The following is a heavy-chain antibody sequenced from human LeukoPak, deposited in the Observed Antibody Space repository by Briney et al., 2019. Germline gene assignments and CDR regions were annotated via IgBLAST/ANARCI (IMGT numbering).Heavy chain of an antibody. J-gene: IGHJ4*02. CDR2: ISASGSST. D-gene: IGHD1-14*01. CDR3: AKDRAGKGTPDY. V-gene: IGHV3-23*01. Sequence: GGSLRLSCAASGFTFSSYVMSWVRQAPGKGLEWVSSISASGSSTYYADSVKGRFTISRDNSKSTLYLQMTSLGAEDTALYYCAKDRAGKGTPDYWGQGTLVTVSS. CDR1: GFTFSSYV.